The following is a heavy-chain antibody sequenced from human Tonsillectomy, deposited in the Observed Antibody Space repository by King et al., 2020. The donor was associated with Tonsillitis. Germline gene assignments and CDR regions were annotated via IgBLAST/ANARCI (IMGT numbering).Heavy chain of an antibody. Sequence: LQLQESGPGVVKPSETLSLTCTVSGGSISSSDPYWAWIRQPPGKGLEWIGYMYRSGTIFKNPSLKSRITISGGTSENRFSLKLSSVTAADTAVYFCARYVSGSFDYWGQGALVTVSS. D-gene: IGHD1-26*01. CDR1: GGSISSSDPY. CDR2: MYRSGTI. J-gene: IGHJ4*02. V-gene: IGHV4-39*01. CDR3: ARYVSGSFDY.